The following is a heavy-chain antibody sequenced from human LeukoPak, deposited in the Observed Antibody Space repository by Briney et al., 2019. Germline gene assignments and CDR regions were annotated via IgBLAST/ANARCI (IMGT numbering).Heavy chain of an antibody. CDR1: GGSISSRNYY. D-gene: IGHD3-22*01. V-gene: IGHV4-39*07. CDR2: IYYSGST. J-gene: IGHJ4*02. CDR3: ARGQHYYDSSGYYYVFHFDY. Sequence: SETLSLTCSVSGGSISSRNYYWGWIRQPPGKGLEWIGSIYYSGSTNYNPSLKSRVTISVDTSKNQFSLKLSSVTAADTAVYYCARGQHYYDSSGYYYVFHFDYWGQGTLVTVSS.